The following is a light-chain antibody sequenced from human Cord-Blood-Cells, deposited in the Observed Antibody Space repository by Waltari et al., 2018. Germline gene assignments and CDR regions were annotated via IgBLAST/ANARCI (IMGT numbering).Light chain of an antibody. CDR2: GAS. CDR3: QQYNNWPPMYS. V-gene: IGKV3-15*01. Sequence: EILRRHFQTPMLVPQGEGATLPGRASQSVSSNLAWYQQKPGQAPRLLIYGASTRATGIPARFSGSGSGTEFTLTISSLQSEDFAVYYCQQYNNWPPMYSFGQGTKLEIK. J-gene: IGKJ2*03. CDR1: QSVSSN.